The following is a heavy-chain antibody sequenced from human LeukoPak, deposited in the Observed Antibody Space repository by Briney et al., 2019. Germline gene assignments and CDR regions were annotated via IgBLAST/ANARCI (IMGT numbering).Heavy chain of an antibody. CDR3: ARRRQLVQGNYYYYYYMDV. V-gene: IGHV4-59*01. D-gene: IGHD6-6*01. J-gene: IGHJ6*03. CDR1: GGSISSYY. Sequence: SETLSLTCTVSGGSISSYYWSWIRQPPGKGLEWIGYIYCSGSTNYNPSLKSRVTISVDTSKNQFSLKLSSVTAADTAVYYCARRRQLVQGNYYYYYYMDVWGKGTTVTVSS. CDR2: IYCSGST.